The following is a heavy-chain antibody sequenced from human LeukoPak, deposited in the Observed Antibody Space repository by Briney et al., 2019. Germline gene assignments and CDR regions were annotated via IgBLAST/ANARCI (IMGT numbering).Heavy chain of an antibody. CDR1: GYTFTDYY. J-gene: IGHJ4*02. V-gene: IGHV1-2*02. CDR2: INPNSGGT. CDR3: ARADYDSSGSTRKQIDY. Sequence: ASVKVSCKASGYTFTDYYIHWVRQAPGQGLEWMGWINPNSGGTNYAQKFQGRVTMTRNSSISTAYMELSSLRSEDTAVYYCARADYDSSGSTRKQIDYWGQGTLVTVSS. D-gene: IGHD3-22*01.